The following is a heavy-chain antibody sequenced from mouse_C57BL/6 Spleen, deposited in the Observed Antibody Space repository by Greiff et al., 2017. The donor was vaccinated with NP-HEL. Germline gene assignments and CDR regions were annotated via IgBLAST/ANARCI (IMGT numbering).Heavy chain of an antibody. CDR3: ARPIYYDYDEVAY. D-gene: IGHD2-4*01. J-gene: IGHJ3*01. CDR2: INPNNGGT. V-gene: IGHV1-22*01. Sequence: EVQLQQSGPELVKPGASVKMSCKASGYTFTDYNMHWVKQSHGKSLEWIGYINPNNGGTSYNQKFKGKATLTVNKSSSTAYMELRSLTSEDSAVYYCARPIYYDYDEVAYWGQRTLVTVSA. CDR1: GYTFTDYN.